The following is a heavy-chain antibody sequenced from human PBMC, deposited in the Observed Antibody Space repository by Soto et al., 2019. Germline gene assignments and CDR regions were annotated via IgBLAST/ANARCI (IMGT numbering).Heavy chain of an antibody. D-gene: IGHD2-2*01. V-gene: IGHV4-59*01. CDR1: GGSISSYY. CDR2: IYYSGST. J-gene: IGHJ2*01. CDR3: ARAYCSSTSCYAPRYFDL. Sequence: QVQLQESGPGLVKPSETLSLTCTVSGGSISSYYWSWIRQPPGKGLEWIGYIYYSGSTNYNPSLTRRVAISVDTSKNQFSLNLSSVTAADTAVYYCARAYCSSTSCYAPRYFDLWGRCTLVTVSS.